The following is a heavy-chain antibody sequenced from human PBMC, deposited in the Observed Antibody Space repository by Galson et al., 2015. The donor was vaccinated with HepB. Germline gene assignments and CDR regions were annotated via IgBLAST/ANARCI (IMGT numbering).Heavy chain of an antibody. J-gene: IGHJ4*02. Sequence: SLRLSCAGSGFTFSTYSMDWVRQAPGKGLEWVSYISSNMIKYSDSVRGRFTISRDNAKNSLYLQMNSLRAEDTALYYCAKAEFGAYYFDYWGQGTLVTVSS. CDR1: GFTFSTYS. D-gene: IGHD3-10*01. CDR3: AKAEFGAYYFDY. CDR2: ISSNMI. V-gene: IGHV3-48*01.